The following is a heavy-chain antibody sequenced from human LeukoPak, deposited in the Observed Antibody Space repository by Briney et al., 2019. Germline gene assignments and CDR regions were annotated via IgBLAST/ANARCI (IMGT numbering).Heavy chain of an antibody. V-gene: IGHV1-18*01. Sequence: ASVKVSCKASGYTFTSYGISWVRQAPGQGLEWMGWISGYNSNPKYAQKFQGRVTMTTDTSTSTAYMELRGLTSDDTAVHYCARVRYQLLEYFDYWGQGTLVTVSS. CDR1: GYTFTSYG. CDR3: ARVRYQLLEYFDY. J-gene: IGHJ4*02. D-gene: IGHD2-2*01. CDR2: ISGYNSNP.